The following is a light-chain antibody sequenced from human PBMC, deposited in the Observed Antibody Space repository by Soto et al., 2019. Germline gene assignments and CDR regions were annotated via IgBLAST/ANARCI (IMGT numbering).Light chain of an antibody. CDR1: QSISGW. CDR3: QQHNTYSRT. CDR2: QAS. Sequence: DIQMTQSPPTLSASVGDRVTITCRASQSISGWLAWYQQKPGKGPNLLIYQASTLESGVPSRFSGSGSGTEFTLTISSLQPDDFATYHCQQHNTYSRTFGQGTKVEIK. V-gene: IGKV1-5*03. J-gene: IGKJ1*01.